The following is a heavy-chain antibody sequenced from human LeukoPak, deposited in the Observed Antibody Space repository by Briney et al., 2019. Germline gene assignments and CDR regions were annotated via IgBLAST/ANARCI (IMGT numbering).Heavy chain of an antibody. V-gene: IGHV1-46*01. D-gene: IGHD1-1*01. CDR1: GYTFTSYY. CDR2: INPSGGST. CDR3: ARDREGTDWYFDL. J-gene: IGHJ2*01. Sequence: GASVKVSCKASGYTFTSYYMHWVRQAPGQGLEWMGIINPSGGSTSYAQKFQGRVTMTRDMSTSTVYMELSSLRSEDTAVYYCARDREGTDWYFDLWGRGTLVTVSS.